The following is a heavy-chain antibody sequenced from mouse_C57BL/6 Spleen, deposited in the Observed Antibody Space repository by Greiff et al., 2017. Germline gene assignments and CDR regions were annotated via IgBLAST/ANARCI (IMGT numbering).Heavy chain of an antibody. D-gene: IGHD2-4*01. CDR1: GYTFTSYW. CDR2: IDPSDSET. J-gene: IGHJ1*03. CDR3: ARELRGGWYFDV. Sequence: QVQLQQPGAELVRPGSSVKLSCKASGYTFTSYWMHWVKQRPIQGLEWIGKIDPSDSETHYNQKFKDKATLTVDKSSSTAYMQLSSLTSEDSAVYYCARELRGGWYFDVWGTGTTVTVSS. V-gene: IGHV1-52*01.